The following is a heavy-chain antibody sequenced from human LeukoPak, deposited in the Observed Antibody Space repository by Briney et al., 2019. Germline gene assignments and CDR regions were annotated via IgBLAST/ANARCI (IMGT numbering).Heavy chain of an antibody. Sequence: ESGPTLGNPTETLTLTCTFSGFSLSTSGVGVGWIRQPPGKALEWLALIYWDDDKRYSPSLKSRLTITKDTSKNQVVLTMTNMDPVDTATYYCAHRRGGFETRIFDYWGQGTLVTVSS. CDR3: AHRRGGFETRIFDY. J-gene: IGHJ4*02. CDR1: GFSLSTSGVG. CDR2: IYWDDDK. V-gene: IGHV2-5*02. D-gene: IGHD3-16*01.